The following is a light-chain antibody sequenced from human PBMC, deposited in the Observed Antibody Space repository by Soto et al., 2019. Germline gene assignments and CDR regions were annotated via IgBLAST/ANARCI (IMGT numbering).Light chain of an antibody. J-gene: IGLJ2*01. V-gene: IGLV4-69*01. CDR3: QTWGTGIFHVV. CDR1: SGHSSYA. CDR2: LNSDGSH. Sequence: QLVLTQSPSASASLGASVKLTCTLSSGHSSYAIAWHQQQPEKGPRYLMKLNSDGSHSKGDGIPDRFSGSSSGAERYLTISSLQYEDEADYYCQTWGTGIFHVVFGGGTKLTVL.